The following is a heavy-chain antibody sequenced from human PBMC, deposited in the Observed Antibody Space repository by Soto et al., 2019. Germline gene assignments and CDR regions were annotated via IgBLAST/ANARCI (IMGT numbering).Heavy chain of an antibody. D-gene: IGHD4-17*01. CDR2: ISGSGGST. Sequence: EVQLLESGGGLEQPGGSLRLSCAASGFTFNSYAMSWVRQAPGKGLEWVSAISGSGGSTYYADFAKGRFTISRDNSKNMLYLQMNSLRADDTAVYYCAKVDARNTVTTLHYWGQGTLVTVSS. CDR3: AKVDARNTVTTLHY. J-gene: IGHJ4*02. V-gene: IGHV3-23*01. CDR1: GFTFNSYA.